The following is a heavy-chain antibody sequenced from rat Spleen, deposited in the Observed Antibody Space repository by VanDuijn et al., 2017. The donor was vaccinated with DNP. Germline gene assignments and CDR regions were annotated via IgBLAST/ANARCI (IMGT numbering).Heavy chain of an antibody. D-gene: IGHD1-9*01. CDR2: ISTSGTRT. V-gene: IGHV5-7*01. Sequence: EVHLVESGGGLVQPGRSLKVSCAASGFTFSDYNMAWVRQAPKKGLEWVATISTSGTRTYYPDSVKGRFTISRDNAQKTLYLQMSTLGSEDTAIYYCTRMGYYGYKGYWGQGVMVTVSS. CDR3: TRMGYYGYKGY. J-gene: IGHJ2*01. CDR1: GFTFSDYN.